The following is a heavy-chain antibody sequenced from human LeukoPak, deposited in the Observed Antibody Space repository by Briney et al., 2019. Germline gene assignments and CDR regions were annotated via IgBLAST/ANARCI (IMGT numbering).Heavy chain of an antibody. V-gene: IGHV1-2*02. J-gene: IGHJ4*02. D-gene: IGHD6-19*01. Sequence: ASVKVSCKASGYTFTGYYVHWVRQAPGQGLEWMGWINPNSGGTNYAQKFQGRVTMTRDTSISTAYMELSRLRSDDTAVYYCARDYSSGWHDLDYWGRGTLVTVSS. CDR3: ARDYSSGWHDLDY. CDR1: GYTFTGYY. CDR2: INPNSGGT.